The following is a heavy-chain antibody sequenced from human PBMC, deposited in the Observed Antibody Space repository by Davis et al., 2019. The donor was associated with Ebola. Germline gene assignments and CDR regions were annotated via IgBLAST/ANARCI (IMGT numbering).Heavy chain of an antibody. CDR1: GFTFSSYW. Sequence: GESLKISCAASGFTFSSYWMSWVRQAPGKGLEWVANIKQDGSEKYYVDSVKGRFTISRDNAKNSLYLQMSSLRAEDTAVYYCARDLPWDIVVVVAASPFDYWGQGTLVTVPS. V-gene: IGHV3-7*03. CDR2: IKQDGSEK. D-gene: IGHD2-15*01. J-gene: IGHJ4*02. CDR3: ARDLPWDIVVVVAASPFDY.